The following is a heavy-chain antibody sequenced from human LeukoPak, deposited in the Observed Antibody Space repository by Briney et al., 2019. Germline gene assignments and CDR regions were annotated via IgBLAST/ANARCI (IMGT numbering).Heavy chain of an antibody. CDR2: ISGSGIST. Sequence: GGSLRLSCAASGFTFGNYAMSWVRQAPGKGLEWVSAISGSGISTYYADSVKGRFTISRDSSQNTLYLQMNSLRAEDTAVYYCAKSGGYNYGRYYFDYWGQGTLVTVSS. J-gene: IGHJ4*02. D-gene: IGHD5-18*01. V-gene: IGHV3-23*01. CDR1: GFTFGNYA. CDR3: AKSGGYNYGRYYFDY.